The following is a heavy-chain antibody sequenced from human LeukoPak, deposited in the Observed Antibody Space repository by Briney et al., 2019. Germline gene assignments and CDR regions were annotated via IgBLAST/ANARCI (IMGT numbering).Heavy chain of an antibody. CDR1: GGSIRTNLSY. V-gene: IGHV4-39*01. D-gene: IGHD2-21*02. CDR3: ARHTLVTAISTYNWFDP. CDR2: MFYSGNT. Sequence: SETLSLTCTVPGGSIRTNLSYCGWIRQPPGKGLEWIGSMFYSGNTFYNPSLKSRVTISADASKNQFSLHLSSVTAADTAVYYCARHTLVTAISTYNWFDPWGQGILVTVSS. J-gene: IGHJ5*02.